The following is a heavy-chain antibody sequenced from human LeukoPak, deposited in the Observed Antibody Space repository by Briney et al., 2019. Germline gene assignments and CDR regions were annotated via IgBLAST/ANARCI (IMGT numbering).Heavy chain of an antibody. V-gene: IGHV3-43*02. Sequence: GGSLRLSCAASGFTFDDYAMHWVRQAPGKGLEWVSLISGDGGSTYYADSVKGRFTISRDNSKNTLYLQMNSLRAEDTAVYYCAKDRYTMVRGVILGQFDYWGQGTLVTVSS. CDR2: ISGDGGST. J-gene: IGHJ4*02. D-gene: IGHD3-10*01. CDR3: AKDRYTMVRGVILGQFDY. CDR1: GFTFDDYA.